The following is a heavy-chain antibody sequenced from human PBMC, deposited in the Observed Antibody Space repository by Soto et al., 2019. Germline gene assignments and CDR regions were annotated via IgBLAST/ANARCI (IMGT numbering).Heavy chain of an antibody. CDR3: ARGSSIAGLYYGMDV. V-gene: IGHV4-59*12. CDR1: GGSISGYY. D-gene: IGHD6-6*01. CDR2: IYYSGST. J-gene: IGHJ6*02. Sequence: SETLSLTCTFSGGSISGYYWSWIRQPPGKGLEWIAYIYYSGSTSYNPSVKSRVTISVDTSKNQFSLKLSSVTAADTAVYYCARGSSIAGLYYGMDVWGQGTTVTVSS.